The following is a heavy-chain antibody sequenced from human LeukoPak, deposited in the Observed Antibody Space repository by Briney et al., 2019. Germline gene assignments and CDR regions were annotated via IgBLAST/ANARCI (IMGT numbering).Heavy chain of an antibody. Sequence: ASVKVSCKASGYTFTSYGISWVRQAPGQGLEWMGWMNPNSGNTGYSQKFQGRVTMTRNTSITTAYMELSSLRSEDTAVYYCARAGGTGPGNRHFQHWGQGTLVTVSS. J-gene: IGHJ1*01. D-gene: IGHD2-8*02. V-gene: IGHV1-8*02. CDR1: GYTFTSYG. CDR3: ARAGGTGPGNRHFQH. CDR2: MNPNSGNT.